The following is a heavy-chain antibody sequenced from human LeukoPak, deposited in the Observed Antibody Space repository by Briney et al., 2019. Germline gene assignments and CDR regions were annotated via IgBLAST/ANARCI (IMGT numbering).Heavy chain of an antibody. CDR3: ARHLRLWQNWFDP. Sequence: GEPLKISCKASGYSFTNYWIGGVRQMPGKGPKWMGIIYPGDSDTRYSPSFQGEVTISADKSISTAYLQWSSLKASDTAMYYCARHLRLWQNWFDPWGQGTLVTVSS. J-gene: IGHJ5*02. V-gene: IGHV5-51*01. CDR2: IYPGDSDT. CDR1: GYSFTNYW. D-gene: IGHD5-18*01.